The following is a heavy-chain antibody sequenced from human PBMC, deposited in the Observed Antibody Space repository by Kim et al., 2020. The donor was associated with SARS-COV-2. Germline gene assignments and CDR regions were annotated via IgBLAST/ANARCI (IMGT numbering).Heavy chain of an antibody. V-gene: IGHV1-3*01. J-gene: IGHJ5*01. CDR1: GDRFTTFS. CDR2: IHAANGNT. CDR3: TQELSYGGLPFGS. D-gene: IGHD3-16*01. Sequence: ASVKVSCKASGDRFTTFSMHWVRQAPGQRLEWMGWIHAANGNTVYAESFHGRITISRDTSAETVYMELSSLTSTDTAMYYCTQELSYGGLPFGSWGQGTLVSVSS.